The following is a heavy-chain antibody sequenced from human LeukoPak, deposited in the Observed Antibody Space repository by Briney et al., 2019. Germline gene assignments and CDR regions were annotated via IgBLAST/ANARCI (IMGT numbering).Heavy chain of an antibody. V-gene: IGHV3-48*03. J-gene: IGHJ4*02. CDR3: AREASMITFGGVLDY. D-gene: IGHD3-16*01. Sequence: SGGSLRLSCAASGFTFSSYEMNWVRQAPGKGLEWVSYIGSSGSTIYYADSVKGRFTISRDNAKNSLYLQMNSLRAEDTAVYYCAREASMITFGGVLDYWGQGTLVTVSS. CDR2: IGSSGSTI. CDR1: GFTFSSYE.